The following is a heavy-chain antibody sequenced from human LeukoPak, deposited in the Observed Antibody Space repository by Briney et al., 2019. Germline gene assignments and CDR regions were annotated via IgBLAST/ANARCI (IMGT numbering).Heavy chain of an antibody. Sequence: WASVKVSCKASGYTFTSFGLSWVRQAPGQGLEWMGWISTYNGNTHYAQILQGRVTMTTDTSTSTAYMELRSLRSDGTAVYYCARDWPDRRAGVGDYWGQGTLVTVSS. CDR1: GYTFTSFG. V-gene: IGHV1-18*01. J-gene: IGHJ4*02. CDR2: ISTYNGNT. D-gene: IGHD6-19*01. CDR3: ARDWPDRRAGVGDY.